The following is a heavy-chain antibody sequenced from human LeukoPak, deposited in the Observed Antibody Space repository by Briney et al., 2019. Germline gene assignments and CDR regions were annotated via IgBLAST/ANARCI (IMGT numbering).Heavy chain of an antibody. Sequence: SETLSLTCTVSGGSLSSGDYYWSWTRQPPGKGLEWIGYIYYSGSTYYNPSLKSRVTISVDTSKNQFSLKLNSVTAADTAVYYCAREMYYYGSGSYPNNYDGFDIWGQGTMVTVSS. CDR3: AREMYYYGSGSYPNNYDGFDI. V-gene: IGHV4-30-4*08. J-gene: IGHJ3*02. CDR1: GGSLSSGDYY. CDR2: IYYSGST. D-gene: IGHD3-10*01.